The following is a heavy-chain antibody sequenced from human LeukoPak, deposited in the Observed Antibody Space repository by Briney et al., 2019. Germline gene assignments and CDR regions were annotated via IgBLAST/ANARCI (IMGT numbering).Heavy chain of an antibody. J-gene: IGHJ6*02. V-gene: IGHV3-11*01. CDR1: GFTFSDYY. CDR2: ISSSGSTI. D-gene: IGHD6-13*01. Sequence: PWGSLRLSCAASGFTFSDYYMSWIRQATGKGLEWVSYISSSGSTIYYADSVKGRFTIYRDNAKNSLYLQMKSLRAEDTAVYYCARYKIAAAGTMDSNYYYGMDVWGQGTTVTVSS. CDR3: ARYKIAAAGTMDSNYYYGMDV.